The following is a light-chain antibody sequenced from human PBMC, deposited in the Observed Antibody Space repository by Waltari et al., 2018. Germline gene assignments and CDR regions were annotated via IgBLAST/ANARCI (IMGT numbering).Light chain of an antibody. Sequence: QSVLTQPPSASETPGQRVTISCSGSHSNLGSNYLYWYQQLPGSAPKLLIYRNNLRPSGVPDRFSASKYGTLASMVISVLRSEDEGVYYCASWDESHYVFGGGTTVTVL. CDR2: RNN. V-gene: IGLV1-47*01. J-gene: IGLJ1*01. CDR1: HSNLGSNY. CDR3: ASWDESHYV.